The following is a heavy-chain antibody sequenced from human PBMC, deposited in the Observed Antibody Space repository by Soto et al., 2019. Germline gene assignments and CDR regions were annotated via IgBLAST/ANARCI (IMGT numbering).Heavy chain of an antibody. D-gene: IGHD2-2*01. CDR3: ARTVLVPAAPNWFDP. CDR2: IYYSGST. Sequence: SETLSLTCTVSGGSISSYYWSWIRQPPGKGLEWIGYIYYSGSTNYNPSLKSRVTISVDASKNQFSLKLSSVTAADTAVYYCARTVLVPAAPNWFDPWGQGTLVTVSS. V-gene: IGHV4-59*08. J-gene: IGHJ5*02. CDR1: GGSISSYY.